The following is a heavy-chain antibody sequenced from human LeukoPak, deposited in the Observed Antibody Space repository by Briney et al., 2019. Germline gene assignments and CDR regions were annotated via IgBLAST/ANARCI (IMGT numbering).Heavy chain of an antibody. D-gene: IGHD3-22*01. Sequence: GGSLTLSCAASGFTVSSNYMSWVRQAPGKGLEWVAVIYSGGSTYYADSVKGRFTISRDDSKNTLYLQMNSLRAEDTAVYYCARDRGPYHYDSSGYRAFDISGQGTTCTASS. V-gene: IGHV3-53*01. CDR3: ARDRGPYHYDSSGYRAFDI. CDR1: GFTVSSNY. J-gene: IGHJ3*02. CDR2: IYSGGST.